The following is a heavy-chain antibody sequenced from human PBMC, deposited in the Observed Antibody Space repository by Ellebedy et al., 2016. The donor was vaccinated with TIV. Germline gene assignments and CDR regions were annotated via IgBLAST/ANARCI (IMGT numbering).Heavy chain of an antibody. Sequence: GGSLRLSXAASGFTFGSFAMSWVRQAPGKGLEWVSYISSSSSTIYYADSVKGRFTISRDNAKNSLYLQMNSLRDEDTAVYYCARGGSAWFGFDYWGQGTLVTVSS. CDR1: GFTFGSFA. D-gene: IGHD6-19*01. CDR2: ISSSSSTI. V-gene: IGHV3-48*02. CDR3: ARGGSAWFGFDY. J-gene: IGHJ4*02.